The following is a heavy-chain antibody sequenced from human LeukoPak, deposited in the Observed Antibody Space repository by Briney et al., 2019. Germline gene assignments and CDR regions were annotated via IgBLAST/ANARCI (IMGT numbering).Heavy chain of an antibody. J-gene: IGHJ5*02. CDR2: VSHSGST. Sequence: PSETLSLTCTVSGDSITNHYWRWIRQPPGGGLEWIGYVSHSGSTTYNPSRKSRVTISVYTSKNQLSLRRTSGTAADTAVYYCARDRATASAWFDPWGQGTLVTVSS. D-gene: IGHD5-24*01. CDR1: GDSITNHY. V-gene: IGHV4-59*11. CDR3: ARDRATASAWFDP.